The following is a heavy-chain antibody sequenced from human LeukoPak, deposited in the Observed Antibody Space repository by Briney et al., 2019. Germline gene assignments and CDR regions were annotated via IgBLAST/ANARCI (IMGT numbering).Heavy chain of an antibody. CDR2: INPNTGGT. CDR1: GYTFTGYY. D-gene: IGHD3-10*01. V-gene: IGHV1-2*02. J-gene: IGHJ4*02. Sequence: ASVKVSCKASGYTFTGYYMHWVRQAPGQGLEWMGWINPNTGGTKYAQKFQGRVTMTRDRSISTAYMDLSSLRSDDTAVYYCARSYGVSYYFDYWGQGTLVTVSS. CDR3: ARSYGVSYYFDY.